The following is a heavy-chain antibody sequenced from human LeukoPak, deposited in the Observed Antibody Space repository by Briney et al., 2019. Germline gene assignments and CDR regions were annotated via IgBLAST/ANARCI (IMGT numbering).Heavy chain of an antibody. Sequence: QPGRSPRLSCAASGFTFSSYAMSWVRQAPGKGLEWVSAISGSGGSTYYADSVKGRFTISRDNSKNTLYLQMNSLRAEDTAVYYCAKRWDSSGWYGNFDYWGQGTLVTVSS. D-gene: IGHD6-19*01. CDR2: ISGSGGST. J-gene: IGHJ4*02. CDR3: AKRWDSSGWYGNFDY. CDR1: GFTFSSYA. V-gene: IGHV3-23*01.